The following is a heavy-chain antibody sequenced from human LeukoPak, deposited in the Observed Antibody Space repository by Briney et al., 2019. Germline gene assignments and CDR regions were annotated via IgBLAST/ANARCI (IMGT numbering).Heavy chain of an antibody. Sequence: SETLSLTCTVSGGSISSYYWSWIRQPPGKGLEWIGYIYYSGSTNYNPSLKSRVTISVDTSKNQFSLKLSSVTAADTAVYYCARTDDYGDYGDAFDIWGQGTMVTVSS. J-gene: IGHJ3*02. CDR1: GGSISSYY. V-gene: IGHV4-59*01. CDR3: ARTDDYGDYGDAFDI. CDR2: IYYSGST. D-gene: IGHD4-17*01.